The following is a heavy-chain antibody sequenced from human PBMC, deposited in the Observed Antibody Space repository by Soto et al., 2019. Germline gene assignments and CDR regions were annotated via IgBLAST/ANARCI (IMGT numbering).Heavy chain of an antibody. D-gene: IGHD2-2*01. CDR1: GFTFSSYS. CDR2: ISSSSSYI. V-gene: IGHV3-21*01. CDR3: ARDRCSSTSCPVDY. Sequence: AGGSLRLSCAASGFTFSSYSMNWVRQAPGKGLEWVSSISSSSSYIYYADSVKGRFTISRDNAKNSLYLQMNSLRAEDTAVYYCARDRCSSTSCPVDYWGQGTLVTVSS. J-gene: IGHJ4*02.